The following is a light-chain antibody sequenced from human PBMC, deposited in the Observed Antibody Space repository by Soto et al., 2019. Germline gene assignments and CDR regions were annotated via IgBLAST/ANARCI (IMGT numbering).Light chain of an antibody. CDR1: LSVPSTY. Sequence: DIVLTQSPATLSLSPGERATLSCRASLSVPSTYLAWYQQWPGQAPWLRIYGASTRAPGLPARVSGSGSGRDCTLTDSGLEPEDLAGYGGQQYGSSPPITFGPGTKVDIK. V-gene: IGKV3-20*01. J-gene: IGKJ3*01. CDR2: GAS. CDR3: QQYGSSPPIT.